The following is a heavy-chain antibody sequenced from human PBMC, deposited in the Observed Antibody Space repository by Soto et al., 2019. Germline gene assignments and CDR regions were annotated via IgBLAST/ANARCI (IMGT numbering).Heavy chain of an antibody. J-gene: IGHJ6*03. CDR3: ARGVGSGVVYYYMDV. CDR1: GYTFTGYY. V-gene: IGHV1-2*04. Sequence: ASVKVSCKASGYTFTGYYMHWVRQAPGQGLEWMGWINPNSGGTNYAQKFQGWVTITRDTSISTAYMELSRLRSDDTAVYYCARGVGSGVVYYYMDVWGKGTTVTVSS. CDR2: INPNSGGT. D-gene: IGHD3-10*01.